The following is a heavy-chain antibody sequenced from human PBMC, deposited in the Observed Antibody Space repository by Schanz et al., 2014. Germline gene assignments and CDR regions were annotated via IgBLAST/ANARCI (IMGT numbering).Heavy chain of an antibody. J-gene: IGHJ5*02. CDR3: ARESVSRTRLFDP. D-gene: IGHD3-3*01. CDR2: ISPSSVGT. V-gene: IGHV1-2*06. Sequence: QVQVIQSGPEVKKPGASVKVSCKASGYTFTNHSLHWVRQAPGQGLEWMGRISPSSVGTNYGQNFQGRVTMTKDTSINTVYMELSTLTSDDTAVYYCARESVSRTRLFDPWGQGTLVTVSS. CDR1: GYTFTNHS.